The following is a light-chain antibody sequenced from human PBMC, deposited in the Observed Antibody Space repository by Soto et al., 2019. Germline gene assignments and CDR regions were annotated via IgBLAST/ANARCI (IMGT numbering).Light chain of an antibody. J-gene: IGKJ1*01. Sequence: EIVLTQSPGTLSLSPGERATLSCRASQSLNARYLAWYQVKPGQAPRLVIYDASSRATGIPDRFSGSGSGTDFTLTISRLEAEDFAVYFCYQYDSSPWTFGQGTKVDIK. V-gene: IGKV3-20*01. CDR2: DAS. CDR1: QSLNARY. CDR3: YQYDSSPWT.